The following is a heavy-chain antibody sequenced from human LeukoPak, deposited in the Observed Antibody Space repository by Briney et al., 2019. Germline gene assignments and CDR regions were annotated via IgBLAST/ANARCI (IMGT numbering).Heavy chain of an antibody. CDR3: AKGDNNILTGYYNSFDS. CDR1: GFTVSGSY. Sequence: GGSLRLSCAASGFTVSGSYMNWVRQAPGKGLEWVSSISGSAISTYYADSVKGRFTISRDNSRNTLYLQMNSLRAEDTALFYCAKGDNNILTGYYNSFDSWGQGTLVTVSS. V-gene: IGHV3-23*01. CDR2: ISGSAIST. J-gene: IGHJ4*02. D-gene: IGHD3-9*01.